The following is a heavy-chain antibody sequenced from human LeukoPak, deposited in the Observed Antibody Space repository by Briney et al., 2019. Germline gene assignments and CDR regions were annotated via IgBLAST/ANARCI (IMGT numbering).Heavy chain of an antibody. CDR3: ARDAYSSGWYSYLDH. CDR1: GVTFSSYW. V-gene: IGHV3-74*01. Sequence: GGSLRLSCAASGVTFSSYWVHCVRQAPGEGLVWVSRINTDGSSTRYADSVKGRFTLSRDNAKNTLYLQMNSLRAEDTAVYYCARDAYSSGWYSYLDHWGRGTPVTVSS. CDR2: INTDGSST. D-gene: IGHD6-19*01. J-gene: IGHJ4*02.